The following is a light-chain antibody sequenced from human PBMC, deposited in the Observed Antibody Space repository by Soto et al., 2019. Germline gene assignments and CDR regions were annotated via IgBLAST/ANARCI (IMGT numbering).Light chain of an antibody. CDR2: GDN. CDR3: QSYDSSLSACV. J-gene: IGLJ3*02. Sequence: QSVLTQPPSVSGAPGQRVTISCTGSSSNIGAGYDVHWYQQLPGTAPKLLIYGDNNRPSGVPDRFSGSKSGTSASLAITGLQAEDDADYDCQSYDSSLSACVFCGGTKLTVL. V-gene: IGLV1-40*01. CDR1: SSNIGAGYD.